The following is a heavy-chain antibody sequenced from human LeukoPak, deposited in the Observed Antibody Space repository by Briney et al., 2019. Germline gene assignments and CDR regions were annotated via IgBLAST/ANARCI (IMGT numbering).Heavy chain of an antibody. CDR2: IKQDGKEI. CDR3: ARDVAGSGSL. V-gene: IGHV3-7*01. Sequence: GGSLRLSCAGSGFTFSNYWMSWLRQAPGKGLEWVANIKQDGKEIYYVDSVKGRLTISRDNAWNTLYLQMNSLRAEDTAVYYCARDVAGSGSLWGQGTLITVSS. J-gene: IGHJ4*02. CDR1: GFTFSNYW. D-gene: IGHD3-10*01.